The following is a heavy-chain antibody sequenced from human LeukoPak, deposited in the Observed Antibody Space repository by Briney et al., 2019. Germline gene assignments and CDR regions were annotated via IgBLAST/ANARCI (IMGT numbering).Heavy chain of an antibody. CDR2: INHSGST. Sequence: SETLSLTCAVYGGSFSGYYWSWIRQPPGKGLEWIGEINHSGSTNYNPSLKSRVTISVDTSKSQFSLKLSSVTAADTAVYYCARLWFGGVNYYYYGMDVWGQGTTVTVSS. CDR1: GGSFSGYY. J-gene: IGHJ6*02. V-gene: IGHV4-34*01. CDR3: ARLWFGGVNYYYYGMDV. D-gene: IGHD3-10*01.